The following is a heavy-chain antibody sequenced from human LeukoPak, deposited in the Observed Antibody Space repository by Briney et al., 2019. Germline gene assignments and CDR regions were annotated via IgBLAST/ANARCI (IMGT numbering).Heavy chain of an antibody. CDR2: IYLGGGT. D-gene: IGHD3-10*01. V-gene: IGHV4-61*01. CDR3: ARDRYYGSGSKKYFDY. CDR1: GGSISSGSYY. Sequence: SQTLSLTCTVSGGSISSGSYYWNWIRQPPGKGLEWIGYIYLGGGTSYNPSLKSRVTLSLDTSKSQISLKVKSVTAADSAVYYCARDRYYGSGSKKYFDYWGQGTLVTVSS. J-gene: IGHJ4*02.